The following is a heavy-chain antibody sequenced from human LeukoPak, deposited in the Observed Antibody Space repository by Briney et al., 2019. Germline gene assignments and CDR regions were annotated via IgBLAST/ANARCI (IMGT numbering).Heavy chain of an antibody. CDR2: IHYSGNS. Sequence: PSETLSLTCSVSGDSISGFYWNWIRQSPGKGLEWIGNIHYSGNSNYNPSLKSRVTISIDTSRKQFFLKLSSVTAADTAVYYCPRTGTNLMFDYGGQGTLVTVSS. CDR1: GDSISGFY. CDR3: PRTGTNLMFDY. D-gene: IGHD1-14*01. V-gene: IGHV4-59*08. J-gene: IGHJ4*02.